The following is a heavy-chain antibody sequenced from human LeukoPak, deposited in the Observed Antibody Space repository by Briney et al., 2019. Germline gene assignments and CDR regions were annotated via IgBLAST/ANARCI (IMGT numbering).Heavy chain of an antibody. CDR1: GFTFSSYS. Sequence: GGSLRLSCAASGFTFSSYSMNWVRQAPGKGLEWVSYISSSSNTIYYADSVRGRFTISRDNAKNSLYLQMNSLRAEDTAVYYCARRHGSSWADFDYWGQGTLVSVSS. V-gene: IGHV3-48*01. CDR2: ISSSSNTI. CDR3: ARRHGSSWADFDY. J-gene: IGHJ4*02. D-gene: IGHD6-6*01.